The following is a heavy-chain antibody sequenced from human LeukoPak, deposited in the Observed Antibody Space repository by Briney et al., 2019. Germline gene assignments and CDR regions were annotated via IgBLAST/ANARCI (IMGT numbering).Heavy chain of an antibody. CDR3: AREPRYRDYFDF. J-gene: IGHJ4*02. V-gene: IGHV3-23*01. D-gene: IGHD1-14*01. Sequence: AGSLRLSCAASGFTFSTYAISWVRPAPGRGLEWVSGVSPSGNTTYYPDSVKGRFAIPRDNAKNTVYLQMNSVRADDTAVYYCAREPRYRDYFDFWGQGTRVTVSS. CDR1: GFTFSTYA. CDR2: VSPSGNTT.